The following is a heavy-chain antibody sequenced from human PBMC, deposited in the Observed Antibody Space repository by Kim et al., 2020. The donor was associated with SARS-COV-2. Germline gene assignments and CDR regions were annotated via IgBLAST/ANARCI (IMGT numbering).Heavy chain of an antibody. J-gene: IGHJ5*02. D-gene: IGHD6-13*01. CDR1: GGSISSSSYY. Sequence: SETLSLTCTVSGGSISSSSYYWGWIRQPPGKGLEWIGSIYYSGSTYYNPSLKSRVTISVDTSKNQFSLKLSSVTAADTAVYYCARETAAASDWFDPWGQGTLVTVSS. CDR2: IYYSGST. CDR3: ARETAAASDWFDP. V-gene: IGHV4-39*07.